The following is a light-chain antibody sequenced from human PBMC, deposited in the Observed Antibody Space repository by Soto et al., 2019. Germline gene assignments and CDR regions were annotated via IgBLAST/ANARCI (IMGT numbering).Light chain of an antibody. CDR2: DVT. Sequence: QSALTQPRSVTGSPGQSVTISCTGTSSDVGGYNFVSWYQQHPGKAPKLMIYDVTQRPSGVPDRFSASKSGNTASLTISGLQAEDEADYYCCSYAGSYTVLFGGGTKLTVL. CDR3: CSYAGSYTVL. J-gene: IGLJ2*01. CDR1: SSDVGGYNF. V-gene: IGLV2-11*01.